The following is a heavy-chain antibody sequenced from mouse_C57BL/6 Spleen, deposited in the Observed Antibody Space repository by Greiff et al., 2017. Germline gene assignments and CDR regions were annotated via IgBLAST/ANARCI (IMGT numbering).Heavy chain of an antibody. Sequence: QVQLQQPGAELVRPGSSVKLSCKASGYTFTSYWMHWVKQRPIQGLEWIGNIYPSDSETHYNQKFKDKATLTVDKSSSTAYMQLSSLTSEDSAVYCCARRGLRPYYYAMDYWGQGTSVTVSS. CDR2: IYPSDSET. J-gene: IGHJ4*01. CDR3: ARRGLRPYYYAMDY. V-gene: IGHV1-52*01. D-gene: IGHD3-1*01. CDR1: GYTFTSYW.